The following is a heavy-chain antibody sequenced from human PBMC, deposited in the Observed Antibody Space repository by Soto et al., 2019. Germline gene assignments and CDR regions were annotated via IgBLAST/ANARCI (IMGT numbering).Heavy chain of an antibody. CDR1: GFTFSSCG. CDR3: ARISTSCYSIDP. CDR2: INSDGSST. Sequence: GGSLRLSCAASGFTFSSCGMHWVRQAPGKGLVWVSRINSDGSSTSYADSVKGRFTISRDNAKNTLYLQMNSLRAEDTAVYYCARISTSCYSIDPWGQGTLVTVSS. D-gene: IGHD2-2*01. V-gene: IGHV3-74*01. J-gene: IGHJ5*02.